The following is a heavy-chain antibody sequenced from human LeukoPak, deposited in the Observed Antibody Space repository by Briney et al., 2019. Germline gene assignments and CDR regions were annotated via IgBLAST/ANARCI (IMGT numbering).Heavy chain of an antibody. V-gene: IGHV3-21*01. CDR3: ANSNYYDSSGYYYYYYGMDV. CDR1: GFTFSSYN. J-gene: IGHJ6*02. CDR2: ISGSSDYI. D-gene: IGHD3-22*01. Sequence: TGGSLRLSCAASGFTFSSYNINWVRQAPGKGLEWVSSISGSSDYIYYADSVNGRFSISRDNAKNSLYLQMNSLRAEDMAVYYCANSNYYDSSGYYYYYYGMDVWGQGTTVTVSS.